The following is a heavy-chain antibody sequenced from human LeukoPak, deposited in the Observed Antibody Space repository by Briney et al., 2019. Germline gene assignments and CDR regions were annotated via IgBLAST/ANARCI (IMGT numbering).Heavy chain of an antibody. D-gene: IGHD3-22*01. CDR1: GGSISSGDYY. Sequence: SQTLSLTCTVSGGSISSGDYYWSWIRQPPGKGLEWIGYIYYSGSTYYNPSLKSRVTISVATSKNQFSLKLSSVTAADTAVYYCARQVGGNYCDNALYYFDYWGQGTLVTVSS. CDR3: ARQVGGNYCDNALYYFDY. CDR2: IYYSGST. V-gene: IGHV4-30-4*08. J-gene: IGHJ4*02.